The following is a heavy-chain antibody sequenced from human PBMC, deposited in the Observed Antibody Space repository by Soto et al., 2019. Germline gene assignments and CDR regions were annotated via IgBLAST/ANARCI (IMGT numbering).Heavy chain of an antibody. V-gene: IGHV4-34*01. Sequence: QVQLQQWGAGLLKPSETLSLTCAVYSGSFSASYWVWTRQSPGKGLEWIGEISHNEGTNYNPSLRIRLTISLDTSKNQVSLKLTSVTAADTAMYFCATGTDAYKGGRSWGQGTLVTVSS. CDR1: SGSFSASY. J-gene: IGHJ4*02. CDR2: ISHNEGT. D-gene: IGHD1-1*01. CDR3: ATGTDAYKGGRS.